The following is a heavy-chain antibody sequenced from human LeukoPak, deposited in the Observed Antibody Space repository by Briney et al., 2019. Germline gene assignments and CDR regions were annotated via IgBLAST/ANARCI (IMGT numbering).Heavy chain of an antibody. V-gene: IGHV4-61*02. CDR1: GGSISSGSYY. CDR2: IYTSGST. D-gene: IGHD5-12*01. J-gene: IGHJ4*02. Sequence: SQTLSLTCTVSGGSISSGSYYWSWIRQPAGKGLEWIGRIYTSGSTNYNPSLKSRVTISVDTSKNQFSLKLSSVTAADTAVYYCAREIHGYSGYGGLVDYWGQGTLVTVSS. CDR3: AREIHGYSGYGGLVDY.